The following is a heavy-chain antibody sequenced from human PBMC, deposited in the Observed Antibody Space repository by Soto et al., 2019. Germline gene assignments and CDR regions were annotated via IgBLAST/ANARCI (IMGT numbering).Heavy chain of an antibody. CDR3: ATPYSGYDWGIHYYYYGLDV. V-gene: IGHV1-18*01. D-gene: IGHD5-12*01. J-gene: IGHJ6*02. Sequence: ASVKVSCKASGYTFTSYGISWVRQAPGQGLEWMGWISAYNGNTNYAQKLQGRVTMTTDTSTSTAYMELRSLRSDDTAVYYCATPYSGYDWGIHYYYYGLDVWGQGTTVTVSS. CDR1: GYTFTSYG. CDR2: ISAYNGNT.